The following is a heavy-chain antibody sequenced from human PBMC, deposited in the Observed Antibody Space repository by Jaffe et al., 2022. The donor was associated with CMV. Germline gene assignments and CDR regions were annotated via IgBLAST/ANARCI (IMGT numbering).Heavy chain of an antibody. D-gene: IGHD2-2*01. CDR2: IWYDGTNK. CDR1: GFTFSSYG. J-gene: IGHJ4*02. Sequence: QVQLVESGGGVVQPGRSLRLSCAASGFTFSSYGMHWVRQAPGKGLEWVAVIWYDGTNKYYADSVKGRFTISRDNSNNTVYLQMNSLRAEDTAVFYCAREKVGKRNYFDYWGQGTLVTVSS. V-gene: IGHV3-33*08. CDR3: AREKVGKRNYFDY.